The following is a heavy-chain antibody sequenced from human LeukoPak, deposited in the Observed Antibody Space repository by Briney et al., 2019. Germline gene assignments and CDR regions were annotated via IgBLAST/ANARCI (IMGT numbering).Heavy chain of an antibody. D-gene: IGHD6-13*01. V-gene: IGHV1-3*01. Sequence: ASVKVSCKASGYAFTSYAMHWLRQAPGQRLEWMGWINAGNGNTKYSQKFQGRVTITRDTSASTAYMELSSLRSEDTAVYYCARYAGAAGIDYWGQGTLVTVSS. CDR3: ARYAGAAGIDY. J-gene: IGHJ4*02. CDR1: GYAFTSYA. CDR2: INAGNGNT.